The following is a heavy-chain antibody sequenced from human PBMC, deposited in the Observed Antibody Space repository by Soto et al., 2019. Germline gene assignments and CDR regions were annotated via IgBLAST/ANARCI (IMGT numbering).Heavy chain of an antibody. J-gene: IGHJ5*02. CDR1: GFTFDDYA. V-gene: IGHV3-9*01. CDR3: AKALYPDCSSTSCPNWFDP. Sequence: GGSLRLSCAASGFTFDDYAMHWVRQAPGKGLEWVSGISWNSGSIGYADSVKGRFTISRDNAKNSLYLQMNSLRAEDTALYYCAKALYPDCSSTSCPNWFDPWGQGTLVTVSS. CDR2: ISWNSGSI. D-gene: IGHD2-2*01.